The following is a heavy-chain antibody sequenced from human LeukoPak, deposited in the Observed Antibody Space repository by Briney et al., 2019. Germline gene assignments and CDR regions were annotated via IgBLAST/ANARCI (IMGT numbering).Heavy chain of an antibody. J-gene: IGHJ4*02. CDR3: AKRGVVIRVILVGFHKEAYYFAS. Sequence: GGSLRLSCAVSGITLSNYGMSWVRQAPGKGLEWVAGISDSAGRTNYADSVKGRFTISRDNPKNTLYLQMNRLRAEDTAVYFCAKRGVVIRVILVGFHKEAYYFASWGQGALVTVSS. CDR1: GITLSNYG. CDR2: ISDSAGRT. D-gene: IGHD3-22*01. V-gene: IGHV3-23*01.